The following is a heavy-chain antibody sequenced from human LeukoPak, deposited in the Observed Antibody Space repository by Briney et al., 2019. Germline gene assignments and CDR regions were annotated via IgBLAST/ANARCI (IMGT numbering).Heavy chain of an antibody. Sequence: PGGSLRLSCAASGFTLSTYDMHWVRQVTGEALEWVSMIYEAGITYYTGSVKGRFTISRENAKNSLYPQMHGLTAGDTAVYYCAREMSGSNDAFDIWGPGTMVTVSS. V-gene: IGHV3-13*01. CDR3: AREMSGSNDAFDI. D-gene: IGHD3-10*01. CDR1: GFTLSTYD. CDR2: IYEAGIT. J-gene: IGHJ3*02.